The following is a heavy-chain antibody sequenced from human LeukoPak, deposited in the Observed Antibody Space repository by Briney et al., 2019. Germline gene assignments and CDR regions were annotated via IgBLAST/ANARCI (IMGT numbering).Heavy chain of an antibody. J-gene: IGHJ4*02. CDR2: ISGGSSTI. V-gene: IGHV3-11*01. CDR1: GFTFSDYY. CDR3: ARRGSGRHFDF. Sequence: GGSLRLSCAASGFTFSDYYMSWIRQAPGKGLEWVSYISGGSSTIYYADSLKGRFTVSRDNAKNSPYLLMNSLRAEDTAVYYCARRGSGRHFDFWGQGTLVTVSS. D-gene: IGHD2-15*01.